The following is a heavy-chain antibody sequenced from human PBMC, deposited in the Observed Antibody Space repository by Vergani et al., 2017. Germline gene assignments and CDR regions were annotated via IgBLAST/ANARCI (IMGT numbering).Heavy chain of an antibody. CDR3: ARQANYHDYGDHARSAFDI. V-gene: IGHV1-69*15. CDR1: GGTFSSYA. J-gene: IGHJ3*02. CDR2: IIPIFGTA. D-gene: IGHD4-17*01. Sequence: QVQLVQSGAEVKKPGSSVKVSCKASGGTFSSYAISWVRQAPGQGLEWMGRIIPIFGTANYAQKFQGRVTITADESTSTAYMELSSLRSEDTAVYYCARQANYHDYGDHARSAFDIWGQGTMVTVSS.